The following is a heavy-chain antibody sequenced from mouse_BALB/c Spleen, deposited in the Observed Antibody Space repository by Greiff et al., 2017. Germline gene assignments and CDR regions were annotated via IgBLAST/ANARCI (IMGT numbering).Heavy chain of an antibody. V-gene: IGHV1-14*01. CDR3: ARGITRAWFAY. Sequence: VQLQQSGPELVKPGASVKMSCKASGYTFTSYVMHWVKQKPGQGLEWIGYINPYNDGTKYNEKFKGKATLTSDKSSSTAYMELSSLTSEDSAVYYGARGITRAWFAYWGQGTLVTVSA. CDR2: INPYNDGT. D-gene: IGHD2-4*01. J-gene: IGHJ3*01. CDR1: GYTFTSYV.